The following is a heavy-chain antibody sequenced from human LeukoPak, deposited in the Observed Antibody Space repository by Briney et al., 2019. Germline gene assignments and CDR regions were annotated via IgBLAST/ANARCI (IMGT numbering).Heavy chain of an antibody. CDR1: GGSISSSNW. Sequence: SGTLSLTCAVSGGSISSSNWWSWVRPPPGKGLEWIGEIYHSGSTNYNPSLKSRVTISVDKSKNQFSLKLSSVTAADTAVYYCARGKTIQLWPFFDYWGQGTLVTVSS. CDR3: ARGKTIQLWPFFDY. D-gene: IGHD5-18*01. V-gene: IGHV4-4*02. CDR2: IYHSGST. J-gene: IGHJ4*02.